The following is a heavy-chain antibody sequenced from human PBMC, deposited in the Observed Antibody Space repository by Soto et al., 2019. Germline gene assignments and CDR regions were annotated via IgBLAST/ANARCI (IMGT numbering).Heavy chain of an antibody. J-gene: IGHJ6*02. CDR3: ARGQLVWYGDLTPFHRDMDV. CDR2: ISHDGGT. CDR1: GGSFDDFY. D-gene: IGHD3-10*01. Sequence: SETLSLTCAFYGGSFDDFYWSWVRQSPGKGLEWVGEISHDGGTNYSPSLASRVSISVDTSKNQFSLHLRSVTAADTGLYYCARGQLVWYGDLTPFHRDMDVWGQGTTVTVSS. V-gene: IGHV4-34*01.